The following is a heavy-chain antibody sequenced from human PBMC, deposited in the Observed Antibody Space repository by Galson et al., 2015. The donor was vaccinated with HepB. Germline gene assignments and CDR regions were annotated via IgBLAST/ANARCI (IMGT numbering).Heavy chain of an antibody. D-gene: IGHD3-3*01. Sequence: SLRLSCAASGFTFSSYTMNWVRQAPGKGLEWVSSIRHSSSFMYYADSVTGRFTISRDNARNSLYLQMNSLRAEDTAVYYCARGEAYYNFWSGSHFDHWGQGTLVTVSS. V-gene: IGHV3-21*01. J-gene: IGHJ4*02. CDR2: IRHSSSFM. CDR3: ARGEAYYNFWSGSHFDH. CDR1: GFTFSSYT.